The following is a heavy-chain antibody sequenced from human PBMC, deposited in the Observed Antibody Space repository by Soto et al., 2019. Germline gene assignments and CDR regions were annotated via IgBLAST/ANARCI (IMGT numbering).Heavy chain of an antibody. CDR1: GGTFSSYT. Sequence: QVQLVQSGAEVKKPGSSVKVSCKASGGTFSSYTISWVRQAPGQGLEWMGRIIPILGIANYAQKFQGRVTITADKSTSTAYMELSSLRSEDTAVYYCARLAAANPLTTYYYYYGMDVWGQGTTVTVSS. J-gene: IGHJ6*02. CDR3: ARLAAANPLTTYYYYYGMDV. D-gene: IGHD6-13*01. CDR2: IIPILGIA. V-gene: IGHV1-69*02.